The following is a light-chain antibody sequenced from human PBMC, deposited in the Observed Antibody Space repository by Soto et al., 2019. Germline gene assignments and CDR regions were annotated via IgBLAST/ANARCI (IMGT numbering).Light chain of an antibody. V-gene: IGLV6-57*04. CDR2: EDN. Sequence: NFMLTQPHSVSESPGKTVTISRTRSSGSIASNYVQWYQQRPGSAPTTVIYEDNQRPSGVPDRFSGSIDSSSNSASLTISGLKTEDEADDYCQSYDSSTYYVFGTGTKLTVL. CDR3: QSYDSSTYYV. CDR1: SGSIASNY. J-gene: IGLJ1*01.